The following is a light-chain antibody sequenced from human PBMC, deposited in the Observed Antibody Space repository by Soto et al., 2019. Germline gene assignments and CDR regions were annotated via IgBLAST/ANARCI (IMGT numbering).Light chain of an antibody. J-gene: IGKJ4*01. Sequence: EIVLTQSPDTLSLSPGERATLFCRASEPIRNTYLAWYQQKTGQAPRLLIYGASIRAIGIPDRFSGSGYGTDFSLTISRREPEDFAVYFCHQYATSPLTFGGGTKVDI. CDR3: HQYATSPLT. V-gene: IGKV3-20*01. CDR1: EPIRNTY. CDR2: GAS.